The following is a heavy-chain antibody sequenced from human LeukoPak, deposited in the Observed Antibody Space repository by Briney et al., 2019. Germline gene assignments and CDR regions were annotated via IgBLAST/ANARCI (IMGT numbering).Heavy chain of an antibody. CDR3: ARWAAQRGYGMDV. CDR1: GFTFSSYA. J-gene: IGHJ6*02. D-gene: IGHD6-6*01. CDR2: ISYDGSNK. V-gene: IGHV3-30-3*01. Sequence: GGSLRLSCAVSGFTFSSYAMHWVRQAPGKGLEWVAVISYDGSNKYYADSVKGRFTISRDNAKNSLYLQMNSLRAEDTAVYYCARWAAQRGYGMDVWGQGTTVTVSS.